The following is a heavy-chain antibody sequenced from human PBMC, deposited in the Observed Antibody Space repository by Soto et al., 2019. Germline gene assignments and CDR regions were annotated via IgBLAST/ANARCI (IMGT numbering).Heavy chain of an antibody. V-gene: IGHV3-9*01. J-gene: IGHJ3*02. CDR2: ISWNSGSI. D-gene: IGHD6-19*01. Sequence: GGSLRLSCAASGFTFDDYAMHWVRQAPGKGLEWVSGISWNSGSIGYADSVKGRFTISRDNAKNSLYLQMNSLRAEDTALYYCAKDIQVVAVAGGFSAFDIWGQGTMVTVSS. CDR1: GFTFDDYA. CDR3: AKDIQVVAVAGGFSAFDI.